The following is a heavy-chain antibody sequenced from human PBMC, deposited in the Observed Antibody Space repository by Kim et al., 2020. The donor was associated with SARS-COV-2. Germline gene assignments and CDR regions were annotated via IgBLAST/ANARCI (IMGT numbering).Heavy chain of an antibody. Sequence: GGSLRLSCAASGFTFDDYAMHWVRQAPGKGLEWVSGISWNSGSIGYADSVKGRFTISRDNAKNSLYLQMNSLRAEDTALYYCAKDIPYYYGMDVWGQGTTVTVSS. CDR3: AKDIPYYYGMDV. V-gene: IGHV3-9*01. CDR2: ISWNSGSI. CDR1: GFTFDDYA. J-gene: IGHJ6*02.